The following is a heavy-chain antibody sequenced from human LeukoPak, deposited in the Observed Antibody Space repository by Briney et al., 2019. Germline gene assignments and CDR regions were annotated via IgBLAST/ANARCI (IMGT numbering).Heavy chain of an antibody. CDR1: GFTFSSYG. CDR3: AKDTLGYCSSTSCYPFDY. J-gene: IGHJ4*02. V-gene: IGHV3-30*02. CDR2: IRYDGSNK. D-gene: IGHD2-2*01. Sequence: GSLRLSCAASGFTFSSYGMHWVRQAPGKGLEWVAFIRYDGSNKYYADSVKGRFTISRDNSKNTLYLQMNSLRAEDTAVYYCAKDTLGYCSSTSCYPFDYWGQGTLVTVSS.